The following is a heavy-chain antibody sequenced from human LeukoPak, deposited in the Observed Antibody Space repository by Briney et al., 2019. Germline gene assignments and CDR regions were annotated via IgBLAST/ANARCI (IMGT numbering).Heavy chain of an antibody. CDR1: GFTFSNYD. Sequence: PGGSLRLSCAASGFTFSNYDMNWVRQAPGKGLEWVSKISSSGSTMYYADSVKGRFTISRDNAKNSLFLQMNSLRAEDTAVYYCARRFGYRGQGTLVTVSS. D-gene: IGHD3-16*01. J-gene: IGHJ4*02. V-gene: IGHV3-48*03. CDR3: ARRFGY. CDR2: ISSSGSTM.